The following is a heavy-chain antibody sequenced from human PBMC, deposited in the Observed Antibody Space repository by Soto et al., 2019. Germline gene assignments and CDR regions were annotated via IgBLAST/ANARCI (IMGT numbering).Heavy chain of an antibody. J-gene: IGHJ4*02. CDR3: AKDLSRRFLEWLPPDY. CDR1: GFTFSSYG. Sequence: PGGSLRLSCAASGFTFSSYGMHWVRQAPGKGLEWVAVISYDGSNKYYADSVKGRFTISRDNSKNTLYLQMNSLRAEDTAVYYCAKDLSRRFLEWLPPDYWGQGTLVTVSS. V-gene: IGHV3-30*18. CDR2: ISYDGSNK. D-gene: IGHD3-3*01.